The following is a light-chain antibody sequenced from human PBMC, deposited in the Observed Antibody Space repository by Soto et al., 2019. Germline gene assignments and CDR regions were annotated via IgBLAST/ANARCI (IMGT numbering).Light chain of an antibody. CDR2: AAS. Sequence: DVQMTQSPSSLSASVGDRVTITCRASQDINSWLAWYQQKPEKAPKSLIHAASSLQTGVPSRFSGRGSGTDFTLTIRSLQPEDSATYYCQQDNIYPLTFAGGTKVEIK. J-gene: IGKJ4*01. V-gene: IGKV1D-16*01. CDR1: QDINSW. CDR3: QQDNIYPLT.